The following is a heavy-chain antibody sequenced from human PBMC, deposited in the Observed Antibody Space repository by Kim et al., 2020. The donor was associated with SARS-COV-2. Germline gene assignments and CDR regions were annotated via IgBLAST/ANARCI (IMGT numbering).Heavy chain of an antibody. CDR3: ARDRNYYDSSGYYYPRYYYYYGMDV. V-gene: IGHV3-30-3*01. Sequence: GGSLRLSCAASGFTFSSYAMHWVRQAPGKGLERVAVISYDGSNKYYADSVKGRFTISRDNSKNTLYLQMNSLRAEDTAVYYCARDRNYYDSSGYYYPRYYYYYGMDVWGQGTTITVSS. CDR1: GFTFSSYA. D-gene: IGHD3-22*01. CDR2: ISYDGSNK. J-gene: IGHJ6*02.